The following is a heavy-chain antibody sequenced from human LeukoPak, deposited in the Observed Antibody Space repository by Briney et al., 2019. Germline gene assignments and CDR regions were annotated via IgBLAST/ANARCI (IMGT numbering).Heavy chain of an antibody. J-gene: IGHJ4*02. D-gene: IGHD2-21*02. CDR1: GYTFTGYY. CDR3: ARDREYCGGDCYSYYFDY. Sequence: ASVKVSCKASGYTFTGYYMHWVRQAPGQGLEWMGRINPNSGGTNYAQKFQGRVTMTTDTSISTAYMELSRLRSDDTAVYYCARDREYCGGDCYSYYFDYWGQGTLVTVSS. CDR2: INPNSGGT. V-gene: IGHV1-2*06.